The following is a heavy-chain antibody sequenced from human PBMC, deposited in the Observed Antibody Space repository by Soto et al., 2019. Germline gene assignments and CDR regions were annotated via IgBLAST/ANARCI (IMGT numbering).Heavy chain of an antibody. J-gene: IGHJ6*02. V-gene: IGHV3-23*01. CDR2: TRSNGEYT. D-gene: IGHD2-2*01. Sequence: PGGSLRLSCAGSGFTFSDYAMTWVRQAPGKGLEWVSTTRSNGEYTYYGDSAKGRFTVSRDNSKNTLYLEMSSLRAEDTAIYYCAKDSRTVAVSAPRVYGMDVWGQGTTVTVS. CDR1: GFTFSDYA. CDR3: AKDSRTVAVSAPRVYGMDV.